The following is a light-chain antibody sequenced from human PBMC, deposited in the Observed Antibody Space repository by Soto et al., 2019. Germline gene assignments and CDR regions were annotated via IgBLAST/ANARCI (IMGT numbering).Light chain of an antibody. CDR2: EVR. CDR3: SSYTTSNTRQIV. J-gene: IGLJ1*01. CDR1: SSDVGGYNY. V-gene: IGLV2-14*01. Sequence: QSVLTQPASVSGSPGQSITISCTGTSSDVGGYNYVSWYQQHPGKAPKLVIYEVRKRPSGVPDRFSGSKSGNTASLTVSGLQPEDEADYYCSSYTTSNTRQIVFGTGTKVTVL.